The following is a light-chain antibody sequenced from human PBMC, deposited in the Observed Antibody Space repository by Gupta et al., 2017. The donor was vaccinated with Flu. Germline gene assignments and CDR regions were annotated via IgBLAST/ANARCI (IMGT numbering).Light chain of an antibody. Sequence: SPGQTAEITCSGDLLAKKYARWFQQKPAKAPGRSMYKDIERPSGIPERFSGATSGTKVKLTISGAQFEDEADEYCYSATDDNLIFGGGNKMNVI. CDR3: YSATDDNLI. CDR2: KDI. CDR1: LLAKKY. V-gene: IGLV3-27*01. J-gene: IGLJ2*01.